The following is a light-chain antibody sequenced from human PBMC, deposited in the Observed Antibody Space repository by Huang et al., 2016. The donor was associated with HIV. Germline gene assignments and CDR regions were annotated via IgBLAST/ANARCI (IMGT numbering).Light chain of an antibody. Sequence: VIWMTQSPSLTSASTGDKVTITCRSLQGIGSNLAWYRQKPGKAPELLIHTISTLQSGVPSRFSGSGSGTEFTLTISCLQSEDFATYYCQQDFDFPRTFGQGTKLEMK. CDR1: QGIGSN. CDR3: QQDFDFPRT. CDR2: TIS. J-gene: IGKJ2*01. V-gene: IGKV1D-8*01.